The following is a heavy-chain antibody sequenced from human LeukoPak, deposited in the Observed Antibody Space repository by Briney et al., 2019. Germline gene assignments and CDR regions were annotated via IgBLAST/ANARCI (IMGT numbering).Heavy chain of an antibody. Sequence: GGSLRLSCAASGFTFSNYAMHWVRQAPGKGLEWVAVISYDGSDKYYADSVKDRFTISRDNSKNTLYLEMNSLRPEDTAVYYCARDWGRRYSSGWYGDFDYWGQGTLVTVSS. V-gene: IGHV3-30-3*01. CDR1: GFTFSNYA. CDR2: ISYDGSDK. J-gene: IGHJ4*02. CDR3: ARDWGRRYSSGWYGDFDY. D-gene: IGHD6-19*01.